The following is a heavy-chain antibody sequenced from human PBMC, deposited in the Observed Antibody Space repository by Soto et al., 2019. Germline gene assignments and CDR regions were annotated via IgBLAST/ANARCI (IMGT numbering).Heavy chain of an antibody. V-gene: IGHV4-59*01. CDR2: FYYSGST. D-gene: IGHD3-22*01. CDR1: GGAISSYY. Sequence: QVQLQESGPGLVKPSETLSLTCTVSGGAISSYYWGWIRQPPGKGLEYIGYFYYSGSTDYNPSLKSRVTISVDTSKNQFSLKLSSVTAADTAVYYCARASPVYGTSGYYYFDYWGQGTLVTVSS. CDR3: ARASPVYGTSGYYYFDY. J-gene: IGHJ4*02.